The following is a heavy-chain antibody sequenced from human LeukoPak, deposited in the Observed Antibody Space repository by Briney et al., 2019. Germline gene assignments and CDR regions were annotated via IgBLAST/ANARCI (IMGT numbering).Heavy chain of an antibody. J-gene: IGHJ4*02. CDR1: GGSFSGYY. CDR2: INHGGST. CDR3: ARDLYRIVVVPHYFDY. Sequence: SETLSLTCAVYGGSFSGYYWSWIRQPPGKGLEWIGEINHGGSTNYNPSLKSRVTISVDTSKNQFSLKLSSVTAADTAVYYCARDLYRIVVVPHYFDYWGQGTLVTVSS. V-gene: IGHV4-34*01. D-gene: IGHD3-22*01.